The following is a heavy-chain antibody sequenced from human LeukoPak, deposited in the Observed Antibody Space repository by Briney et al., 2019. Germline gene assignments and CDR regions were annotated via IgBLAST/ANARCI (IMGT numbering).Heavy chain of an antibody. CDR3: ARTGSTVTMLYPFDH. J-gene: IGHJ4*02. CDR1: GGSIRSYY. CDR2: IYYSGST. V-gene: IGHV4-59*01. D-gene: IGHD4-17*01. Sequence: PSETLSLTCTVPGGSIRSYYWSWIRQPPGKGLEWSGYIYYSGSTNYNPSLKSRVSISVDTSKNQFSLKLSSVTAADTAVYYCARTGSTVTMLYPFDHWGQGTLVTVSS.